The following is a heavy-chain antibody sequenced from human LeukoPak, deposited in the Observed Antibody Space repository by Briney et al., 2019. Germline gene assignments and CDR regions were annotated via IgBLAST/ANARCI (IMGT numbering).Heavy chain of an antibody. CDR2: IYYSGST. CDR3: ARGGYYYDSSGYFYYFDY. V-gene: IGHV4-59*01. J-gene: IGHJ4*02. Sequence: SETLSLTCTVSGGSISSYYWSWIRQPPGKGLEWIGYIYYSGSTNYNPSLKSRVTISVDTSKNQFSLKLSSVTAADTAVYYCARGGYYYDSSGYFYYFDYWGQGTLVTVSS. CDR1: GGSISSYY. D-gene: IGHD3-22*01.